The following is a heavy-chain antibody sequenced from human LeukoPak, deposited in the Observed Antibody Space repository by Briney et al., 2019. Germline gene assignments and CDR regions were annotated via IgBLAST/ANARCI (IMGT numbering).Heavy chain of an antibody. D-gene: IGHD6-19*01. V-gene: IGHV3-30*04. CDR1: GFSFSNYA. Sequence: PGGSLRLSCAASGFSFSNYAVHWVRLPPGKGLDWVTVISSDGRNEYYADSVKGRFTISRDNSKNTVYLHMNSLRAEDTAVYYCARGLVSGWFFDHWGQGTLVTVSS. CDR2: ISSDGRNE. CDR3: ARGLVSGWFFDH. J-gene: IGHJ4*02.